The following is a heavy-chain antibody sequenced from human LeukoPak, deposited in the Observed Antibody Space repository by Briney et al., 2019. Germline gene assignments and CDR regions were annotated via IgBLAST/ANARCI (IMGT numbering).Heavy chain of an antibody. CDR1: GGTFSSYA. V-gene: IGHV1-2*02. Sequence: ASVKVSCKASGGTFSSYAISWVRQAPGQGLEWMGWINPNSGGTNYAHKFQGRVTMTRDTSISTAYMELSRLRSDDTAVYYCARGITIGYWGQGTLVTVSS. J-gene: IGHJ4*02. CDR3: ARGITIGY. CDR2: INPNSGGT. D-gene: IGHD3-10*01.